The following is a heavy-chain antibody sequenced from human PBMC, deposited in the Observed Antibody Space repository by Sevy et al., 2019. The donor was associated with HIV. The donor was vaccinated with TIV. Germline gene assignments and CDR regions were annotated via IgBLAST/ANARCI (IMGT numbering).Heavy chain of an antibody. CDR2: IRSKGNSFAT. CDR1: GFAFRGSA. Sequence: GGSLRLSCAASGFAFRGSAIHWVRQASGKGLEWTGRIRSKGNSFATDYVPSVKGRFTISRDDSKKTAYLQMSSLKIDDTAVYYCAGQVGDTVMAIFDYWGQGTLVTVSS. V-gene: IGHV3-73*01. D-gene: IGHD1-26*01. J-gene: IGHJ4*02. CDR3: AGQVGDTVMAIFDY.